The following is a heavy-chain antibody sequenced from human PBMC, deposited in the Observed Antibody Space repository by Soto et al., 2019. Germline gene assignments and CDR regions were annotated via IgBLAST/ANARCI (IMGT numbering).Heavy chain of an antibody. CDR3: ASSVRPSITMVRGSAFDI. CDR1: GGSISSGGYY. D-gene: IGHD3-10*01. J-gene: IGHJ3*02. V-gene: IGHV4-31*03. CDR2: IYYSGST. Sequence: QVQLQESGPGLVKPSQTLSLTCTVSGGSISSGGYYWSWIRQHPGKGLEWIGYIYYSGSTYYNPSLKSRVTTSVDTSKNQCSLKLSSVTAADTAVYYCASSVRPSITMVRGSAFDIWGHGTMVTVSS.